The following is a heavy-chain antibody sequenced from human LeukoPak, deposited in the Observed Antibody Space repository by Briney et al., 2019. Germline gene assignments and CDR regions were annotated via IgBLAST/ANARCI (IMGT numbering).Heavy chain of an antibody. D-gene: IGHD3-3*01. J-gene: IGHJ6*02. CDR2: IMDDGSEK. Sequence: QPGGSLRLSCAGSGFTFSSHWMKWVRQAPGKGLEWVASIMDDGSEKHFLDSVNGRFAISRDNAKNSLYLQMSSLRAEDTAVYYCARRGITISGVLVYHYSGLDVWGQGTTVTVSS. CDR1: GFTFSSHW. V-gene: IGHV3-7*02. CDR3: ARRGITISGVLVYHYSGLDV.